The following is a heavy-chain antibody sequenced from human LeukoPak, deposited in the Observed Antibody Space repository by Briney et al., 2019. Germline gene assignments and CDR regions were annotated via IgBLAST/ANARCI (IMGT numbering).Heavy chain of an antibody. J-gene: IGHJ4*02. Sequence: PGGSLRLSCAASGFTVSSNYMSWVRQAPGKGLEWVSVIYSGGSTYYADSVKGRFTISRDNSKNTLYLQMNSLRAEDTAVYYCARTPPPLYYFDYWGQGTLVTVSS. D-gene: IGHD2-15*01. CDR3: ARTPPPLYYFDY. CDR2: IYSGGST. V-gene: IGHV3-66*01. CDR1: GFTVSSNY.